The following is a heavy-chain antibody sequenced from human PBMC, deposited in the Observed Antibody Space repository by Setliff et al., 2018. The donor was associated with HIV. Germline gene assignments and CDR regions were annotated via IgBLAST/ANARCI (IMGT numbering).Heavy chain of an antibody. V-gene: IGHV4-34*01. J-gene: IGHJ4*02. CDR1: GGSFSGYY. CDR3: ARLTTTYYYDSSAYYHPV. Sequence: KPSETLSLTCAVYGGSFSGYYWSWIRQPPGKGLEWIGEINHSGSTNYNPSLKSRVTISVDTSKNQFSLKLSSVTATGTAVFYCARLTTTYYYDSSAYYHPVWGQGTLVTVSS. D-gene: IGHD3-22*01. CDR2: INHSGST.